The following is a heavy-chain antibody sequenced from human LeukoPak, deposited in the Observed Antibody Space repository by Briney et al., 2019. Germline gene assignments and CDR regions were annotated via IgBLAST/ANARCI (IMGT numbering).Heavy chain of an antibody. J-gene: IGHJ4*02. CDR3: ARDLRVVITGSFDS. Sequence: GGSLRLSCTASGFSFDDYGLTWVRQAPGKGLEWVSGINWNGDSTDYADSVKGRFTISRDNAKNSLYLQMNSLRAEDTALYYCARDLRVVITGSFDSWGQGTLVTVSS. CDR1: GFSFDDYG. V-gene: IGHV3-20*04. CDR2: INWNGDST. D-gene: IGHD3-22*01.